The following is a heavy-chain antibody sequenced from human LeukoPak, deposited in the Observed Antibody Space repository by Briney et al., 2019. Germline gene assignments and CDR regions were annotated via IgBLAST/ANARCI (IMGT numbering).Heavy chain of an antibody. J-gene: IGHJ4*02. CDR1: GGSISSYY. CDR2: IYYSGST. CDR3: ARGGPLTYPPVFDY. V-gene: IGHV4-59*01. Sequence: EALSLTCTVSGGSISSYYWSWIRQPPGKGLEWIGCIYYSGSTNYNPSLKSRVTISVDTSKNQFSLKLSSVTAADTAVYYCARGGPLTYPPVFDYWGQGTLATVSS.